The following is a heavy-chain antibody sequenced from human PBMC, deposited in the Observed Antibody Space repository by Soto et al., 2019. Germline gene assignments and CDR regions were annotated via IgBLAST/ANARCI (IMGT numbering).Heavy chain of an antibody. CDR1: GFTFSSYG. V-gene: IGHV3-30*03. CDR3: ARDTEGGLDY. J-gene: IGHJ4*02. Sequence: LXLSCAASGFTFSSYGMHWVRQAPGKGLEWVAVISYDGSNKYYADSVKGRFTISRDNSKNTLYLQMNSLRAEDTAVYYCARDTEGGLDYWGQGTLVTVSS. CDR2: ISYDGSNK.